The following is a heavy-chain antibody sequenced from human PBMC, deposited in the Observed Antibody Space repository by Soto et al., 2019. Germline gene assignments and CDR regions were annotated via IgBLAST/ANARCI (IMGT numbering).Heavy chain of an antibody. V-gene: IGHV3-74*01. D-gene: IGHD3-16*01. CDR3: ARSRGSGGVEYNMDV. Sequence: EVQLVESGGGLVQPGGSLRLSCAASGFTFSSYWMHWVRQGPGEGLVWVSRIMSDGSGTTYADSVKGRFTISRDNAKNTLYLHVTGLRAEGTAVYHCARSRGSGGVEYNMDVWGQGTTVTVSS. CDR1: GFTFSSYW. J-gene: IGHJ6*02. CDR2: IMSDGSGT.